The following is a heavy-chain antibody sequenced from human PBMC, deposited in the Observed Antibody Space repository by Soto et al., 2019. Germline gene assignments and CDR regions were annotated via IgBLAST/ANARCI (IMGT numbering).Heavy chain of an antibody. CDR1: GFTFSSYD. D-gene: IGHD3-16*02. Sequence: LRLSCAASGFTFSSYDMHWVRQATGKGLEWVSAIGTAGDTYYPGSVKGRFTISRENAKNSLYLQMNSLRAEDTAVYYCARAGSHLGGGVIVAYYYGMDVWGQGTTVTVSS. CDR3: ARAGSHLGGGVIVAYYYGMDV. V-gene: IGHV3-13*01. J-gene: IGHJ6*02. CDR2: IGTAGDT.